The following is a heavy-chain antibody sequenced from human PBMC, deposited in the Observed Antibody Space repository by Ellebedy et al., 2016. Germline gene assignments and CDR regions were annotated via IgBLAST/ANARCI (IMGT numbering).Heavy chain of an antibody. V-gene: IGHV4-34*01. CDR2: IKHSGST. CDR1: GGSFSGHY. CDR3: ARGSCGGDCFWGANWFDS. Sequence: SETLSLTCAVYGGSFSGHYWSWIRQPPGKGLEWIGEIKHSGSTNYNPSLKSRVTISVDTSKKQFSLTLSSVTAADTAFYYCARGSCGGDCFWGANWFDSWGQGTLVTVSS. J-gene: IGHJ5*01. D-gene: IGHD2-21*02.